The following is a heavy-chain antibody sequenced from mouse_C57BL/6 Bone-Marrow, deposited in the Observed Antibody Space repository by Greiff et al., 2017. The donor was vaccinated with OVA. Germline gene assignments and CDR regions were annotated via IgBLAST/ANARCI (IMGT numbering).Heavy chain of an antibody. V-gene: IGHV14-4*01. CDR2: IDPENGDT. J-gene: IGHJ3*01. CDR1: GFNIKDDY. Sequence: EVQLQQSGAELVRPGASVKLSCTASGFNIKDDYMHWVKQRPEQGLEWIGWIDPENGDTEYASKFQGKATITADTSSNTAYLQLSSLTSEDTAVYYCTTFYEYDGFAYWGQGTLVTVSA. D-gene: IGHD2-4*01. CDR3: TTFYEYDGFAY.